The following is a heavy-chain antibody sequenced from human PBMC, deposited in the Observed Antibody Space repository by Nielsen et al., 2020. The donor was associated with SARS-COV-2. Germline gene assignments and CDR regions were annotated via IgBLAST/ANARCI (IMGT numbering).Heavy chain of an antibody. D-gene: IGHD6-19*01. CDR3: ASIVVAGTTNDY. CDR1: GFTFSRYS. V-gene: IGHV3-48*01. Sequence: GESLKISCAASGFTFSRYSMNWVRQAPGKGLEWVSYIDISGSTIYYADSVKGRFTISRDNAKNSLYLQMSSLRVEDTAVYYCASIVVAGTTNDYWGQGTLVTVSS. CDR2: IDISGSTI. J-gene: IGHJ4*02.